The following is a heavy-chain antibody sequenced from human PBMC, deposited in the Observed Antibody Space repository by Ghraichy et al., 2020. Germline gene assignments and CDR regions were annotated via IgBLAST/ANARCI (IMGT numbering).Heavy chain of an antibody. V-gene: IGHV3-43*01. CDR3: AKGGSGSYYPFDY. D-gene: IGHD3-10*01. CDR1: GFTFDDYT. Sequence: GGSLRLSCAASGFTFDDYTMHWVRQAPGKGLEWVSLISWDGGSTYYADSVKGRFTISRDNSKNSLYLQMNSLRTEDTALYYCAKGGSGSYYPFDYWGQGTLVTVSS. J-gene: IGHJ4*02. CDR2: ISWDGGST.